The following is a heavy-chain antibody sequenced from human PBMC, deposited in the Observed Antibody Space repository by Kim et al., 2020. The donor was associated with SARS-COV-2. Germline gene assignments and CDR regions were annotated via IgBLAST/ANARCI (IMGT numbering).Heavy chain of an antibody. CDR3: ARDRLIAVAGFHYYGMDV. J-gene: IGHJ6*02. CDR2: IYPGDSDT. Sequence: GESLKISCKGSGYSFTSYWIGWVRQMPGKGLEWMGIIYPGDSDTRYSPSFQGQVTISADKSISTAYLQWSSLKASDTAMYYCARDRLIAVAGFHYYGMDVWGQGTTVTVSS. V-gene: IGHV5-51*01. CDR1: GYSFTSYW. D-gene: IGHD6-19*01.